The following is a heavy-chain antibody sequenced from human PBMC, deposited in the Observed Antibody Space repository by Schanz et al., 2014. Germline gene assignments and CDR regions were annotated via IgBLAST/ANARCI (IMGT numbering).Heavy chain of an antibody. J-gene: IGHJ6*02. V-gene: IGHV3-23*04. CDR2: ISGRGDST. CDR3: ARENLYGSNWYVGGGYYYGMDV. CDR1: GFPFSSYA. Sequence: EVQLVESGGGLVQPGGSLRLSCAASGFPFSSYAMNWVRQAPGKGLEWVSLISGRGDSTHYADSVKGRFTISRDNSENTLFLEMNSLRAEDTAVYFCARENLYGSNWYVGGGYYYGMDVWGQGTTVTVSS. D-gene: IGHD6-13*01.